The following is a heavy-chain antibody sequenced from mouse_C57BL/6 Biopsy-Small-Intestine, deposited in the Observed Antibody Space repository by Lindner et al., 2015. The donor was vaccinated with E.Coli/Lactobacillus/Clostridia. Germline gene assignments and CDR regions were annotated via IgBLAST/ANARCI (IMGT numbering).Heavy chain of an antibody. Sequence: VQLQESGAELVRPGASVKLSCTASGFNIKDDYMHWVKQRPEQGLEWIGRIDPANGNTKYAPKFQDKATITADTSSNTAYLQLSSLTSEDTAIYYCAGNYGYWGRGTTLTVSS. CDR2: IDPANGNT. CDR3: AGNYGY. D-gene: IGHD2-1*01. CDR1: GFNIKDDY. J-gene: IGHJ2*01. V-gene: IGHV14-3*01.